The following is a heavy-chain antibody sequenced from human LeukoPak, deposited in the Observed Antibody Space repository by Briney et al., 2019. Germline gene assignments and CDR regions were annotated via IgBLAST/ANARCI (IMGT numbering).Heavy chain of an antibody. Sequence: PSETLSLTCTVSGGSISSYYWSWIRQPAGKGLEWIGRIYTSGSTNYNPSLKSRVTMLVDTSKNQFSLKLSSVTAADTAVYYCARGSPTTDYYYYYMDVWGKGTTVTVSS. CDR3: ARGSPTTDYYYYYMDV. V-gene: IGHV4-4*07. CDR2: IYTSGST. CDR1: GGSISSYY. J-gene: IGHJ6*03. D-gene: IGHD4-17*01.